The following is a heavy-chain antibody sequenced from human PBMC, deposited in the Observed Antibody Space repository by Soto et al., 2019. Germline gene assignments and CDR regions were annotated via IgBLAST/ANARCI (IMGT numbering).Heavy chain of an antibody. Sequence: SQTLSLTCAISGDSVSSNSAAWNWIRQSPSRGLEWLGRTYYRSKWYNDYAVSVKSRITINPDTSKNQFSLQLNSVTPEDTAVYYCARSKVGVNYDSWSGYYTDYYYYYGMDVWGQGTTVTVS. J-gene: IGHJ6*02. V-gene: IGHV6-1*01. CDR2: TYYRSKWYN. CDR1: GDSVSSNSAA. D-gene: IGHD3-3*01. CDR3: ARSKVGVNYDSWSGYYTDYYYYYGMDV.